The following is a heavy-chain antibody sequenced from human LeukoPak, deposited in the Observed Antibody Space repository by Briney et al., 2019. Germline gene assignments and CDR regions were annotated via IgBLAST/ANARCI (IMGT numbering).Heavy chain of an antibody. CDR1: GGSISSYY. J-gene: IGHJ4*02. CDR2: IYYSGST. D-gene: IGHD3-22*01. V-gene: IGHV4-59*01. Sequence: PSETLSLTCTVSGGSISSYYWSWIRQPPGKGLEWIGYIYYSGSTNYNPSLKSRVTISVDTSKNQFSLKLSSVTAADTAVYYWARGRNYYDSSGYYYVTHFDYWGQGTLVTVSS. CDR3: ARGRNYYDSSGYYYVTHFDY.